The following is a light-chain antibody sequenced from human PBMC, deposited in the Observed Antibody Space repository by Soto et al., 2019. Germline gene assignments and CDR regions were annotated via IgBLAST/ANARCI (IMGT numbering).Light chain of an antibody. Sequence: IQITQSPSSLSASVGDRVTITCRASQSINTYLNWYQQKPGIAPKLLIYGASILQTGVPSGFSGSGFGTDFTLTISCLQSEDFATYYCQQYYSFPITFGQGTRLEI. V-gene: IGKV1-39*01. CDR1: QSINTY. CDR2: GAS. J-gene: IGKJ5*01. CDR3: QQYYSFPIT.